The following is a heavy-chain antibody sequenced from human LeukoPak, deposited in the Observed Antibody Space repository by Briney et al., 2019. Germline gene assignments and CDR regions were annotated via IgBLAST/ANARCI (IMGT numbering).Heavy chain of an antibody. CDR3: ARASITMFRGGVKTPFDS. CDR1: GFSFSNYN. D-gene: IGHD3-10*01. CDR2: IKQDGSEK. Sequence: PGGSLRLSCEASGFSFSNYNMDWVRQTPGKGLEWMASIKQDGSEKYYVDSVKGRFTISRDNAKNSTYLQMNSLRAEDTAVYYCARASITMFRGGVKTPFDSWGQGTLVTVSS. V-gene: IGHV3-7*01. J-gene: IGHJ4*02.